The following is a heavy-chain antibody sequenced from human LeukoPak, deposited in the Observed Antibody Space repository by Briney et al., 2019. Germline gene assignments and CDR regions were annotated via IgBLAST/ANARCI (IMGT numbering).Heavy chain of an antibody. D-gene: IGHD5-24*01. CDR3: AQGDNGALHF. Sequence: PGGSLRFSCVASGFKFNNYWMNWVRQAPGKGLEWVANIKQDSSEEHYVDSVRGRFTISRDNAKNSLYLQMNSLRVEDTAVYYCAQGDNGALHFWGRGTMVTVSS. J-gene: IGHJ3*01. CDR2: IKQDSSEE. V-gene: IGHV3-7*01. CDR1: GFKFNNYW.